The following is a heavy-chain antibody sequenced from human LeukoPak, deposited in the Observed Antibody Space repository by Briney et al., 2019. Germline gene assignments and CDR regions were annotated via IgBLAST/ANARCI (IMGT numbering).Heavy chain of an antibody. Sequence: PGGSLRLSCAASGFTFSSYWMSWVRQAPGKGLEWVANIKQDGSEKYYVDSVKGRFTISRDNAKNSLYLQMNSLRAEDTAVYYCARDRKGSSGWYGNDYWGQGTLVTVSS. CDR1: GFTFSSYW. CDR2: IKQDGSEK. D-gene: IGHD6-19*01. V-gene: IGHV3-7*01. CDR3: ARDRKGSSGWYGNDY. J-gene: IGHJ4*02.